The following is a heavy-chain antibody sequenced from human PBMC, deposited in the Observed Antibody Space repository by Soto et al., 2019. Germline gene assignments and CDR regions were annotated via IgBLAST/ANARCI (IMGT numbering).Heavy chain of an antibody. V-gene: IGHV3-53*01. D-gene: IGHD2-2*02. CDR1: GFTVSSNY. CDR3: ARVVGYCSSTSCYKYYYYYGMDV. CDR2: IYSGGST. J-gene: IGHJ6*02. Sequence: PGGSLRLSCAASGFTVSSNYMSWVRQAPGKGLEWVSVIYSGGSTYYADSVKGRFTISRDNSKNTLYLQMNSLRAEDTAVYYCARVVGYCSSTSCYKYYYYYGMDVWGQGTTVTVSS.